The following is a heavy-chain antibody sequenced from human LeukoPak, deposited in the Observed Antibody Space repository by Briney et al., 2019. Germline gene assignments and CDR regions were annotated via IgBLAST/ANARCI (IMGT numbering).Heavy chain of an antibody. Sequence: GASVKVPCKASGYTFTSYGISWVRQAPGQGLEWMGWISAYNGNTNYAQKLQGRVTMTTDTSTSTAYMELRSLRSDDTAVYYCASSSSSWSSDAFDIWGQGTMVTVSS. CDR1: GYTFTSYG. J-gene: IGHJ3*02. CDR3: ASSSSSWSSDAFDI. V-gene: IGHV1-18*01. D-gene: IGHD6-13*01. CDR2: ISAYNGNT.